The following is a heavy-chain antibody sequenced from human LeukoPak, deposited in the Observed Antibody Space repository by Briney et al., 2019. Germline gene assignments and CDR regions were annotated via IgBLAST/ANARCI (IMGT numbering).Heavy chain of an antibody. V-gene: IGHV3-43*02. D-gene: IGHD4-17*01. Sequence: GSLRLSCASSGFTFGDHAMHWVRQAPGKGLEWVSLISGDGGNTYYADSVKGRFTISRDNSKSSLYLQMNSLRTEDTAFSYCAKDMGGFGDYVLDSWGQGTLVTVSS. CDR3: AKDMGGFGDYVLDS. CDR1: GFTFGDHA. CDR2: ISGDGGNT. J-gene: IGHJ4*02.